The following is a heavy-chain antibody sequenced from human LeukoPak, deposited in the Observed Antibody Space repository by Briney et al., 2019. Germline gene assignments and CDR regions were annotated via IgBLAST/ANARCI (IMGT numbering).Heavy chain of an antibody. CDR1: GGSISSGGYY. CDR3: AAAAAGFNYYDSRGYPEGFDY. Sequence: TLSLTCTVSGGSISSGGYYRSWIRQHPGKGLEWIGYIYYSGSTYYNPSLKSRVTISVDTSKNQFSLKLSSVTAADTAVYYCAAAAAGFNYYDSRGYPEGFDYWGQGTLVTVSS. J-gene: IGHJ4*02. V-gene: IGHV4-31*03. CDR2: IYYSGST. D-gene: IGHD3-22*01.